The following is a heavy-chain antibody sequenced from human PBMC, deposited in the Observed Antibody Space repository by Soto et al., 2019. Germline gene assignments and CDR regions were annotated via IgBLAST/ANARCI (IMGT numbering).Heavy chain of an antibody. Sequence: DVQLVESGGGLVQPGGSLRLSCVASGFIFSSYKMNWVRQAPGKGLERVSAISSGGSTIYYADSVKGRFTISRDNAKNSLYLQMNSLRAEDTAVYYCATSGNYRCDYWGQGTLATVSS. CDR2: ISSGGSTI. D-gene: IGHD1-26*01. CDR3: ATSGNYRCDY. V-gene: IGHV3-48*04. J-gene: IGHJ4*02. CDR1: GFIFSSYK.